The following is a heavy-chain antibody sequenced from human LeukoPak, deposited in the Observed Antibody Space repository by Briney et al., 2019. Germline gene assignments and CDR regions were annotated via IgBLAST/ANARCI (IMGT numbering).Heavy chain of an antibody. CDR1: GGTFANYA. CDR2: IIPIFGTG. J-gene: IGHJ4*02. CDR3: AKGHDDFRQFDY. V-gene: IGHV1-69*13. D-gene: IGHD3-3*01. Sequence: SVKVSCKASGGTFANYAISWVRKAPGQGLEWMGGIIPIFGTGDSAQKFQGRLTITADESTRKTYMELSSLRSEDTAVYYCAKGHDDFRQFDYWGQGTLITVSS.